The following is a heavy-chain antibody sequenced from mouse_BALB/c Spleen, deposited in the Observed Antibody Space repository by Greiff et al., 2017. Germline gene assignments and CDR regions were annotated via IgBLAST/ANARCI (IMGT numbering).Heavy chain of an antibody. CDR1: GFSLTSYG. CDR3: ARGVRRGAMDC. V-gene: IGHV2-9*02. J-gene: IGHJ4*01. CDR2: IWAGGST. Sequence: VMLVESGPGLVAPSQSLSITCTVSGFSLTSYGVHWVRQPPGKGLEWLGVIWAGGSTNYNSALMSRLSISKDNSKSQVFLKMNSLQTDDTAMYYCARGVRRGAMDCWGQGTSVTVSS. D-gene: IGHD2-2*01.